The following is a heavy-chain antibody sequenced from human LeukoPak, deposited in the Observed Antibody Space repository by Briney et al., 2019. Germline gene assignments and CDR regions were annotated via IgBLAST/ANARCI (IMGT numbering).Heavy chain of an antibody. D-gene: IGHD6-13*01. CDR1: GFTFDDYA. CDR2: ISWNSGSI. Sequence: GGSLRLSCAASGFTFDDYAMHWVRQAPGKGLEWVSGISWNSGSIGYADSVKGRFTISRDNAKNSLYLQMNGLRVEDMALYYCAKDAAGTTRGYYFDYWGQGNLFTVSS. V-gene: IGHV3-9*03. J-gene: IGHJ4*02. CDR3: AKDAAGTTRGYYFDY.